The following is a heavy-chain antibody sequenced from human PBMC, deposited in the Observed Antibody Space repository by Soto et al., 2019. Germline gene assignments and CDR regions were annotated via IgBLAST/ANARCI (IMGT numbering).Heavy chain of an antibody. CDR1: GGSISSGGYY. D-gene: IGHD2-15*01. CDR3: ARFPMVAATRGYYFDY. V-gene: IGHV4-31*03. Sequence: SETLSLTCTVSGGSISSGGYYWSWIRQHPGKGLEWIGYIYYSGSTYYNPSLKSRVTISVDTSKNQFSLKLSSVTAADTAVYYCARFPMVAATRGYYFDYWGQGTLVTVSS. CDR2: IYYSGST. J-gene: IGHJ4*02.